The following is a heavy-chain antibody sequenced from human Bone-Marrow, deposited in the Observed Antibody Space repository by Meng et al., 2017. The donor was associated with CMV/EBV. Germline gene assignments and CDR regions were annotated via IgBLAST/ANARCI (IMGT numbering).Heavy chain of an antibody. J-gene: IGHJ4*02. CDR1: GGSITTNY. CDR2: IFYNGSA. V-gene: IGHV4-59*01. Sequence: GSLRLSCTVSGGSITTNYYTWIRQPPGKGLEWIGYIFYNGSANYNPSLKSRVTISVHTSKNQFSLRLSSVTAADTAVYFCASSLGHPLAARTFYFDFWAQGTLVTVSS. CDR3: ASSLGHPLAARTFYFDF. D-gene: IGHD6-6*01.